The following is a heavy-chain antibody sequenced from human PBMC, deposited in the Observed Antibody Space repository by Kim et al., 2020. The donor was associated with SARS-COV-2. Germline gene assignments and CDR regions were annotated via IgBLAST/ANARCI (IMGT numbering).Heavy chain of an antibody. Sequence: GGSLRLSCTASGFTVSSNYMTWVRQAPGKGLEWVSVIFFAGGTYYADSVKGRFTISRDNSKNTVYLQMNSLRAEDTAVYYCARGSRPRREFDFWGQGTLVNVSS. J-gene: IGHJ4*02. D-gene: IGHD6-25*01. CDR1: GFTVSSNY. CDR3: ARGSRPRREFDF. CDR2: IFFAGGT. V-gene: IGHV3-53*01.